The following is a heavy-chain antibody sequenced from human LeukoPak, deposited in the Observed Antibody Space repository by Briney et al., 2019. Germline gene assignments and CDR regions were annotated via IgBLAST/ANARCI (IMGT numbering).Heavy chain of an antibody. V-gene: IGHV1-24*01. CDR3: ATVDGGGELPDY. Sequence: ASVKVSCKVSGYTLTELSMHWVRQAPGKGLEWMGGFDPEDGETIYAQKFQGRVTMTEDTSTDTAYMELSSLRSEDTAVYYCATVDGGGELPDYWGQGTLVTLSS. CDR2: FDPEDGET. D-gene: IGHD1-26*01. CDR1: GYTLTELS. J-gene: IGHJ4*02.